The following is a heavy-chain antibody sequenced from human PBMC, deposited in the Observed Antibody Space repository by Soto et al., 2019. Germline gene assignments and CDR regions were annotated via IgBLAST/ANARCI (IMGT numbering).Heavy chain of an antibody. J-gene: IGHJ4*02. D-gene: IGHD1-26*01. CDR1: GSXFASHL. CDR3: ARYSGSYWHYLDF. Sequence: PXEXLKISYTCPGSXFASHLIRWVRQMPEKGLELIGTIYPGDSDTKYSPAFRGHVTISADTSVSTAYLQWRSLQATHSAIYYCARYSGSYWHYLDFWGQGTLVTVSS. CDR2: IYPGDSDT. V-gene: IGHV5-51*01.